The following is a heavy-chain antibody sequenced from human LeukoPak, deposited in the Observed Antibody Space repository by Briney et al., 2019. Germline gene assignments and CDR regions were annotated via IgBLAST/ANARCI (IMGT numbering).Heavy chain of an antibody. CDR3: ARSHSGSHYENFDY. D-gene: IGHD1-26*01. Sequence: PGGSLRLSCAASGFTVSSNYMSWVRQAPGKGLEWVSVIYSGGSTYYADSVKGRFTISRDNSKNTLYLQMNSLRAEDTAVYYCARSHSGSHYENFDYWGQGTLVTVSS. V-gene: IGHV3-66*01. CDR1: GFTVSSNY. CDR2: IYSGGST. J-gene: IGHJ4*02.